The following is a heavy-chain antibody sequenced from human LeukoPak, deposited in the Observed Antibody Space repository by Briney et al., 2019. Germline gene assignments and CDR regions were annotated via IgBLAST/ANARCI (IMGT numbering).Heavy chain of an antibody. D-gene: IGHD2-2*01. CDR2: IYSSGST. V-gene: IGHV4-59*01. CDR3: ARDLGYCSNTSCLSYGMDV. J-gene: IGHJ6*02. CDR1: GGSISSYH. Sequence: SETLSLTCTVSGGSISSYHWSWIRQPPGKGLEWIGFIYSSGSTNYNPSLKSRVTISVDTSKNQFSLKLKFVTAADTAVYYYARDLGYCSNTSCLSYGMDVWGQGTTVTVSS.